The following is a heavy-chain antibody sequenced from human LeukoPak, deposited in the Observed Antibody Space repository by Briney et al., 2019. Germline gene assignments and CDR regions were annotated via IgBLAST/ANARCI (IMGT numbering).Heavy chain of an antibody. J-gene: IGHJ4*02. CDR3: VRGFRSDTSGRKFDC. V-gene: IGHV4-39*07. CDR2: VYYDGIN. CDR1: GGSINNTLFY. D-gene: IGHD2-2*01. Sequence: SETLSLTCTVSGGSINNTLFYWGWIRQPPGKGLEWIGTVYYDGINYSSPSLKSRVATSVDTSKNQFSLRLSSVTAADTAVYYCVRGFRSDTSGRKFDCWGQGTLVTVSS.